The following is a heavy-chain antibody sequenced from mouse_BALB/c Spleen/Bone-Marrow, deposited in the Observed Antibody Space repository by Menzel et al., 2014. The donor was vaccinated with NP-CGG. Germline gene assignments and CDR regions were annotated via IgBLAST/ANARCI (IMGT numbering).Heavy chain of an antibody. Sequence: VKLEESGPGLVAPSQSLSITCTVSGFSLTSYGVHWVRQPPGKGLEWLGVIWAGGSTNYNSALMSRLSISKDNSKSQVFLKMNSLQIDDTAVYYCAGSGLRRPAMDYWGQGTSVTVSS. CDR2: IWAGGST. V-gene: IGHV2-9*02. J-gene: IGHJ4*01. D-gene: IGHD2-4*01. CDR1: GFSLTSYG. CDR3: AGSGLRRPAMDY.